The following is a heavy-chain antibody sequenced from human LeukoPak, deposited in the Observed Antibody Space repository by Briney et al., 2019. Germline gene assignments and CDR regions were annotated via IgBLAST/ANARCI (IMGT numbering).Heavy chain of an antibody. J-gene: IGHJ4*02. Sequence: GGSLKLSCAASGFTFSGSAMHWVRQASGKGLEWVGRIRSKANSYATAYAASVIGRFTISRDDSKNTAYLQMNSLKTEDTAVYYCIKGQTDYWGQGTLVTVSS. CDR1: GFTFSGSA. CDR3: IKGQTDY. V-gene: IGHV3-73*01. CDR2: IRSKANSYAT.